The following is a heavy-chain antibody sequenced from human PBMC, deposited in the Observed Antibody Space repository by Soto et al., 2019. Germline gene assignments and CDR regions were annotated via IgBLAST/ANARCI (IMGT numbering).Heavy chain of an antibody. Sequence: ASVKVSCKAFGGTFSNFAISWLRQAPGQGLEWVGGILPIFGTTIYAQKLKDRVTITADKSTTTVYMEMSGLRSEDTAVYYCASVDTTLITDYWGRGTLVTVSS. CDR3: ASVDTTLITDY. CDR2: ILPIFGTT. J-gene: IGHJ4*01. D-gene: IGHD5-18*01. V-gene: IGHV1-69*06. CDR1: GGTFSNFA.